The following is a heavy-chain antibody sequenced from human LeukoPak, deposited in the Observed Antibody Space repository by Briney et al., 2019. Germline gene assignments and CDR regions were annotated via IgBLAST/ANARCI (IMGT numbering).Heavy chain of an antibody. CDR2: VDPEDGET. CDR3: ATGELELPADY. D-gene: IGHD1-7*01. V-gene: IGHV1-69-2*01. CDR1: GYTFTDYY. J-gene: IGHJ4*02. Sequence: ASVKISCKASGYTFTDYYMHWVQQAPGKGLEWMGRVDPEDGETIYAEKFQGRVTITADTSTDTAYMELSSLRSEDTAVYYCATGELELPADYWGQGTLVTVSS.